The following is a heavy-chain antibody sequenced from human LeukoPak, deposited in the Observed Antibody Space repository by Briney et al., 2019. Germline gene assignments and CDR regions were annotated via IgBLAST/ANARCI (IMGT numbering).Heavy chain of an antibody. CDR2: IYHSGST. CDR1: GYSISSGYY. CDR3: ASYSYDILTGYPRYYFDY. J-gene: IGHJ4*02. D-gene: IGHD3-9*01. Sequence: SETLSLTCAVSGYSISSGYYWGWIRQPPGRGLEWIGSIYHSGSTYYNPSLKSRVTISVDTSKNQFSLKLSSVTAADTAVYYCASYSYDILTGYPRYYFDYWGQGTLVTVSS. V-gene: IGHV4-38-2*01.